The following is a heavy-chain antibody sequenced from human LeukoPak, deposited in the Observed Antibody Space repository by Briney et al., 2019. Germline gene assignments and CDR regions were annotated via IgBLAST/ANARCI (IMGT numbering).Heavy chain of an antibody. Sequence: GASVKVSCKASGYTFTSYAMHWVRQAPGQRLEWMGWSNAGNGNTKYSQEFQGRVTITRDTSASTAYMELSSLRSEDTAVYYCARGPINYDSSGETQNQPGAFDIWGQGTMVTVSS. CDR2: SNAGNGNT. CDR3: ARGPINYDSSGETQNQPGAFDI. CDR1: GYTFTSYA. D-gene: IGHD3-22*01. J-gene: IGHJ3*02. V-gene: IGHV1-3*02.